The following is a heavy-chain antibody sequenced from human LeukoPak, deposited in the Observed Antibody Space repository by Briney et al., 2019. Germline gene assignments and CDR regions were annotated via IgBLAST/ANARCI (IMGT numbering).Heavy chain of an antibody. CDR3: ARDDHSPHYHFAMGV. J-gene: IGHJ6*02. Sequence: SETLSLTCTVSGGSISSSSWSWVRQGPGKRLEWIGFIWYSGDTDYNPSLRSRVTISVDTSKNQFSLKLNSVTAADTAVYYCARDDHSPHYHFAMGVWGQGITVTVSS. CDR2: IWYSGDT. CDR1: GGSISSSS. D-gene: IGHD4-11*01. V-gene: IGHV4-59*01.